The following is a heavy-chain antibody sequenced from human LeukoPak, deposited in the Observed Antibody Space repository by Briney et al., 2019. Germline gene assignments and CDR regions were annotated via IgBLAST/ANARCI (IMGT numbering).Heavy chain of an antibody. CDR1: GFIFDDFG. D-gene: IGHD5-12*01. Sequence: GGSLRLSCAASGFIFDDFGMSWVRQAPGKGLEWVSSISSSSSYIYYADSVKGRFTISRDNAKNSLYLQMNSLRAEDTAVYYCARAGYSGYDLDLSTFDYWGQGTLVTVSS. CDR2: ISSSSSYI. J-gene: IGHJ4*02. V-gene: IGHV3-21*01. CDR3: ARAGYSGYDLDLSTFDY.